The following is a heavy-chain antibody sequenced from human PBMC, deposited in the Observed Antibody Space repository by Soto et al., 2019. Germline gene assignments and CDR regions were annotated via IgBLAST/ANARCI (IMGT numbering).Heavy chain of an antibody. CDR1: VYCFTSYW. CDR3: ASSYYDSSGYYNYYYGMDV. J-gene: IGHJ6*02. D-gene: IGHD3-22*01. CDR2: IDPSDSYT. Sequence: GESLKISCMGSVYCFTSYWISWVRQMPGKGLEWMGRIDPSDSYTNYSPSFQGHVTISADKSISTAYLQWSSLKASDTAMYYCASSYYDSSGYYNYYYGMDVWGQGTTVTDSS. V-gene: IGHV5-10-1*01.